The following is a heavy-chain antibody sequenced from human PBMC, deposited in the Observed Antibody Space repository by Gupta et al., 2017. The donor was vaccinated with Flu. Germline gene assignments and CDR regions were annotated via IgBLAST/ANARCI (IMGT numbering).Heavy chain of an antibody. CDR2: INAGNGNT. V-gene: IGHV1-3*01. Sequence: QVQLVQSGAEVKKPGASVKVSCKASGYTFTSYAMHWVRQAPGQRLEWMGWINAGNGNTKYSQKFQGRVTITRDTSASTAYMELSSLRSEDTAVYYCASSFLPVTTLAFDYWGQGTLVTVAA. CDR1: GYTFTSYA. D-gene: IGHD4-4*01. CDR3: ASSFLPVTTLAFDY. J-gene: IGHJ4*02.